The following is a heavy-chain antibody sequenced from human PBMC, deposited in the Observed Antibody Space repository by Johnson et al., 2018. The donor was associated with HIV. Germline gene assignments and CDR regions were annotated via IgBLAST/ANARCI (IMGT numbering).Heavy chain of an antibody. V-gene: IGHV3-66*03. D-gene: IGHD6-6*01. CDR2: IYSGGST. Sequence: VQLVESGGGLIQPGGSLRVSCAASGFTVSSNYMSWVRQAPGKGLEWVSVIYSGGSTYYADSVTGRFTISRDNSKNTLYVQMNRLRAEDTAVYYCARDRGAARPSAFDIWGQGTMVTVSS. CDR3: ARDRGAARPSAFDI. CDR1: GFTVSSNY. J-gene: IGHJ3*02.